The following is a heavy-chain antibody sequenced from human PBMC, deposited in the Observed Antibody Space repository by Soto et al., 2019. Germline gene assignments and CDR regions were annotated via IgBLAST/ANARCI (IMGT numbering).Heavy chain of an antibody. Sequence: ASVKVSCKASGGTFSSYAISWVRQAPGQGLEWMGGIIPIFGTANYAQKFQGRVTITADKSTSTAYMELSSLRSEDTAVYYCARAVSHGYGVPCAFDIWGQGTMVTVSS. J-gene: IGHJ3*02. CDR1: GGTFSSYA. CDR3: ARAVSHGYGVPCAFDI. D-gene: IGHD2-8*01. V-gene: IGHV1-69*06. CDR2: IIPIFGTA.